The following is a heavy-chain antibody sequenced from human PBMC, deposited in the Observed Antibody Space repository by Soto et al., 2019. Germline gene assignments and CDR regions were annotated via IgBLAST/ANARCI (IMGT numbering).Heavy chain of an antibody. V-gene: IGHV4-31*03. D-gene: IGHD3-3*01. Sequence: QVQLQESGPGLVKPSQTLSLTCTVSGGSISSGGYYWSWIRQHPGRGLEWIGYIYYSGSTYYNPSLKSRVTISVDTSKNQFSLKLISVTAADTAAYYCARGIVEWLKGEWFDPWCQGTLVTVSS. CDR3: ARGIVEWLKGEWFDP. CDR1: GGSISSGGYY. CDR2: IYYSGST. J-gene: IGHJ5*02.